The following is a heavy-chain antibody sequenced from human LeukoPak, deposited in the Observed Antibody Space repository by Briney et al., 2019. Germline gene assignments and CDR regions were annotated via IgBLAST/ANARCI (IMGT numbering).Heavy chain of an antibody. CDR3: ARPSLAARHFDY. D-gene: IGHD6-6*01. V-gene: IGHV1-2*02. Sequence: ASVKVSCKASGYTFSGNYMHWVRQAPGQGLEWMGWINPNSGGTTYAQKFQGRVTMTRDTSISTAYMELSRLRSDDTAIYYCARPSLAARHFDYWGQGTLVTVSS. J-gene: IGHJ4*02. CDR2: INPNSGGT. CDR1: GYTFSGNY.